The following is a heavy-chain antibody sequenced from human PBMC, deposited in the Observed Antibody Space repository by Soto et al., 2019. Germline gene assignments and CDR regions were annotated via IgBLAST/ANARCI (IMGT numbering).Heavy chain of an antibody. V-gene: IGHV3-30*18. CDR2: TSYDGSNK. D-gene: IGHD6-19*01. CDR1: GFTFSTYG. CDR3: AKVGSGWINYGMDV. Sequence: PXGSLRLSCAASGFTFSTYGMHGVRQAPGKGLEWVAATSYDGSNKYYGDSVKGRFTISRDNSKNTLYLQMNSLRAEDTAVYYCAKVGSGWINYGMDVWGQGTTVTVSS. J-gene: IGHJ6*02.